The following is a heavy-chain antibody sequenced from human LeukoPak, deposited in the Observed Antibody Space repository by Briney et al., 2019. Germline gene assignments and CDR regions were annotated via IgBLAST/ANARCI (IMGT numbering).Heavy chain of an antibody. Sequence: PGGSLRLSCAASGFTFSNYDMHWVRQAAGKGLEWVSAIGSAADTEYPDSVKGRFTISRENVKNSLYLQMNSLRAGDTAVYYCARGGNDAFDIWGRGTMVTVSS. D-gene: IGHD3-16*01. CDR3: ARGGNDAFDI. V-gene: IGHV3-13*01. CDR1: GFTFSNYD. J-gene: IGHJ3*02. CDR2: IGSAADT.